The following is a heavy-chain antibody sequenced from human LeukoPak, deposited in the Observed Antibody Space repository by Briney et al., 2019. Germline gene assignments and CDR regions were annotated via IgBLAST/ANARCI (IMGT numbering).Heavy chain of an antibody. V-gene: IGHV3-48*03. CDR1: GFTFSSYE. CDR3: VRETGWLFDF. Sequence: GGSLRLSCAASGFTFSSYEMNWVRQAPGKGLEWVSYISSSGSTIYYADSVKGRFTISRDNAKNSLFLQVNSLRAEDTAVYHCVRETGWLFDFWGQGTLVIVSS. J-gene: IGHJ4*02. CDR2: ISSSGSTI. D-gene: IGHD5-12*01.